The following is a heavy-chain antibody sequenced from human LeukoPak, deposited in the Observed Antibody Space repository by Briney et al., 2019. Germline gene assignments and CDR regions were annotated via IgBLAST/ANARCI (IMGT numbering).Heavy chain of an antibody. CDR1: GGSISSSSYY. V-gene: IGHV4-39*07. Sequence: PSETLSLTCSVSGGSISSSSYYWGWIRQPPGKGLEWIGEIYHSGSTNYNPSLKSRVTISVDKSRNQFSLKLSSVTAADTAVYYCARVLTSKFDYWGQGTLVTVSS. CDR3: ARVLTSKFDY. CDR2: IYHSGST. J-gene: IGHJ4*02. D-gene: IGHD4/OR15-4a*01.